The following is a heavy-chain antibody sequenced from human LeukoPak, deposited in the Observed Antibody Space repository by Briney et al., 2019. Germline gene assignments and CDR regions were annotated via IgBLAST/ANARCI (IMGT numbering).Heavy chain of an antibody. CDR1: GDSISSGSYY. J-gene: IGHJ4*02. V-gene: IGHV4-39*07. D-gene: IGHD3-10*01. CDR3: ARAWSPGGFDYFDY. CDR2: IYHSGST. Sequence: SETLSLTCTVSGDSISSGSYYWTWIRQPPGKGLEWIGSIYHSGSTYYNPSLKSRVTISVDTSKNQFSLKLSSVTAADTAVYYCARAWSPGGFDYFDYWGQGTLVTVSS.